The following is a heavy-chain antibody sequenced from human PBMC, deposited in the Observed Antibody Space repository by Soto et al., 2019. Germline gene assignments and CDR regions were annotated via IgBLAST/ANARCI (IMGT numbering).Heavy chain of an antibody. Sequence: PGGSLRLSCAASGFTFSSYWMSWVRQAPGKGLEWVANIKQGGNEKFYVDSVKGRFTISRDNAKKSLFLQMNSLRPEDTAVYYCVGALTYEVPYYYYGMDVWGQGTTVTVSS. D-gene: IGHD3-16*01. J-gene: IGHJ6*02. V-gene: IGHV3-7*01. CDR2: IKQGGNEK. CDR1: GFTFSSYW. CDR3: VGALTYEVPYYYYGMDV.